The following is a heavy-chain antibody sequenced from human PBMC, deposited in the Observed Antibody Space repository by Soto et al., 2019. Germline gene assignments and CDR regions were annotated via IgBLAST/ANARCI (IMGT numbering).Heavy chain of an antibody. CDR3: ARGLLTMVRGVIPPGKYYYYGMDV. J-gene: IGHJ6*02. V-gene: IGHV4-34*01. Sequence: LSLTCAVYGGSFSGYYWSWIRQPPGKGLEWIGEINHSGSTNYNPSLKSRVTISVDTSKNQFSLKLSSVTAADTAVYYCARGLLTMVRGVIPPGKYYYYGMDVWGQGTTVTVSS. CDR1: GGSFSGYY. D-gene: IGHD3-10*01. CDR2: INHSGST.